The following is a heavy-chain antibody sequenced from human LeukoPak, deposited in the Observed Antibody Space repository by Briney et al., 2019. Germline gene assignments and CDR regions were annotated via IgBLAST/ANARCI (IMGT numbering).Heavy chain of an antibody. D-gene: IGHD6-13*01. CDR2: INGPASNI. CDR3: AKGAIAADPLLDY. Sequence: PGGSLRLSCAASGFTFSLNEMNWVRQAPGKGLEWVSYINGPASNIFYADSVKGRFTISRDNSKNTLYLQMNSLRAEDTAVYYCAKGAIAADPLLDYWGQGTLVTVSS. CDR1: GFTFSLNE. V-gene: IGHV3-48*03. J-gene: IGHJ4*02.